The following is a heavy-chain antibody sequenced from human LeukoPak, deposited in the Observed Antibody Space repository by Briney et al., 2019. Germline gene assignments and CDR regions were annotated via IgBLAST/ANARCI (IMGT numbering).Heavy chain of an antibody. V-gene: IGHV3-23*01. J-gene: IGHJ4*02. CDR1: GFTFSSYA. D-gene: IGHD3-10*01. CDR2: TSGSGGST. CDR3: AKDGITMVRGVIIKGGYFDY. Sequence: GGSLRLSCAASGFTFSSYAMSWVRQAPGKGLEWVSATSGSGGSTYYADSVKGRFTISRDNSKNTLYLQMNSLRAEDTAVYYCAKDGITMVRGVIIKGGYFDYWGQGTLVTVSS.